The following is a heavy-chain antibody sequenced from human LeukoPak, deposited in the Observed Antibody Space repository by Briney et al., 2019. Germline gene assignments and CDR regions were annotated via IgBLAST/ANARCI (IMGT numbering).Heavy chain of an antibody. J-gene: IGHJ5*02. CDR2: ISAYNGNT. CDR1: GYTFTSYG. CDR3: ARDGDIVVVPAAANWFDP. D-gene: IGHD2-2*01. V-gene: IGHV1-18*01. Sequence: ASVKVSCKASGYTFTSYGISWVRPAPGQGLEWMGWISAYNGNTNYAQKLQGRVTMTTDTSTSTAYMELRSLRSDDTAVYYCARDGDIVVVPAAANWFDPWGQGTLVTVSS.